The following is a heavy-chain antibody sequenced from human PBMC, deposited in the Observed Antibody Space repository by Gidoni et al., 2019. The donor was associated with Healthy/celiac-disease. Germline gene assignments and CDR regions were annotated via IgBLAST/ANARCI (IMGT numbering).Heavy chain of an antibody. CDR1: GGSLCSYS. CDR2: IYDSGGT. V-gene: IGHV4-59*01. D-gene: IGHD3-3*01. J-gene: IGHJ4*02. CDR3: ARDAYEFWRGDRTGSRYFDY. Sequence: QVQLQDSSPGLVTPSETLSLTCTVSGGSLCSYSWSWIRQPPGKGLGWIGYIYDSGGTNYNPSLKGRVTKSGDTSKNEFSLKLSYVTAADTAVYYWARDAYEFWRGDRTGSRYFDYWGQGTLVTVSS.